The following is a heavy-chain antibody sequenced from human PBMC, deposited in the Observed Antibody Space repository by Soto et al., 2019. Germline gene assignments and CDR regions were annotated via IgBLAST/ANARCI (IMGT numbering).Heavy chain of an antibody. V-gene: IGHV4-31*03. Sequence: SEARCLTCTVSGGFISRGGYYGSWIRQHPGKGLEWIGYIYYSGSTYYNPSLKSRVTISADTSKNQFSLKLSSVTAADTAVYYCARGSRRGIAAARLGYNWFDPWGQGTLVTVSS. CDR1: GGFISRGGYY. CDR2: IYYSGST. J-gene: IGHJ5*02. D-gene: IGHD6-13*01. CDR3: ARGSRRGIAAARLGYNWFDP.